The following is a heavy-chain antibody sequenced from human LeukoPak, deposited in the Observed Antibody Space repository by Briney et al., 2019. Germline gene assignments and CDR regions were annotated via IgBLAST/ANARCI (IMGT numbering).Heavy chain of an antibody. CDR2: IWYDGSNK. Sequence: PGGSLRLSCATSGFTFYNYGMHWVRQAPGKGPEWVAIIWYDGSNKYYADSVKGRFTISRDNSKNTPYLQMNSLRAEDTAVYFCATIKLGSSWYYFDYWGQGTLVTVSS. CDR3: ATIKLGSSWYYFDY. CDR1: GFTFYNYG. J-gene: IGHJ4*02. D-gene: IGHD6-13*01. V-gene: IGHV3-33*01.